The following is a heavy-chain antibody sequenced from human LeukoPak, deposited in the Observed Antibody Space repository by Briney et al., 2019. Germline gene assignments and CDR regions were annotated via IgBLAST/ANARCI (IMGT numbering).Heavy chain of an antibody. J-gene: IGHJ3*02. Sequence: PSETLSLTCTVSGGSISSSSYYWGWIRQPPGKGLEWIGSIYYSGSTYYNPSLKSRVTISVDTSKNQFSLKLSSVTAADTAVYYCARDLPLDTANDAFDIWGQGTTVTVSS. CDR3: ARDLPLDTANDAFDI. D-gene: IGHD5-18*01. CDR1: GGSISSSSYY. V-gene: IGHV4-39*07. CDR2: IYYSGST.